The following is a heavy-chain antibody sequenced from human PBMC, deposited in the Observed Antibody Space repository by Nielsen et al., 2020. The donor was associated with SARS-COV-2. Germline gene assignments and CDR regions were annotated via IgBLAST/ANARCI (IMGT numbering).Heavy chain of an antibody. CDR3: ARPRADFWSGYEYYFDY. D-gene: IGHD3-3*01. J-gene: IGHJ4*02. Sequence: GGSLRLSCAASGFTFSSYGMHWVRQAPGKGLEWVAVISYDGSNKYYADSVKGRFTISRDNSKNSLYLQMNSLRAEDTAVYYCARPRADFWSGYEYYFDYWGQGTLVTVSS. CDR2: ISYDGSNK. V-gene: IGHV3-30*03. CDR1: GFTFSSYG.